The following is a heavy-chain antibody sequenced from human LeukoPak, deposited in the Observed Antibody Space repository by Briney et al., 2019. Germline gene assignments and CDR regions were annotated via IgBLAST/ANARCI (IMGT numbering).Heavy chain of an antibody. CDR2: IYYSGST. CDR1: GGSISGYF. J-gene: IGHJ6*02. Sequence: SETLSLTCTVSGGSISGYFWSWIRQPPGKGLEWIGYIYYSGSTSYNPSLKSRVTISVDTSKNQFSLKLSSVTAADTALYYCARQQYYYDNSGSWFYYYGMDVWGPGTTVTVSS. V-gene: IGHV4-59*08. CDR3: ARQQYYYDNSGSWFYYYGMDV. D-gene: IGHD3-22*01.